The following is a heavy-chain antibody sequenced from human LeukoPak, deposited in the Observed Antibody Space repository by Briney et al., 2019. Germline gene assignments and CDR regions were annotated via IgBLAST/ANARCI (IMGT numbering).Heavy chain of an antibody. CDR1: GYTLTELS. Sequence: ASVKVSCKVSGYTLTELSMHWVRQAPGKGLEWMGGFDPEDGETIYAQKFQGRVTMTEDTSTDTAYMELRSLRSDDTAVYYCAREVFYGDYTNNWFDPWGQGTLVTVSS. D-gene: IGHD4-17*01. V-gene: IGHV1-24*01. J-gene: IGHJ5*02. CDR3: AREVFYGDYTNNWFDP. CDR2: FDPEDGET.